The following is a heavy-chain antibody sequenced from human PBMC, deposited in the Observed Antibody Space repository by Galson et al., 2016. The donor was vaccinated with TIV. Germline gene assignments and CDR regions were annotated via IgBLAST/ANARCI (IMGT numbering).Heavy chain of an antibody. D-gene: IGHD2-21*02. CDR1: GYTLSAYY. V-gene: IGHV1-2*02. CDR2: ISPDSGAT. J-gene: IGHJ3*02. CDR3: ARVRQTCGSACSHAFDI. Sequence: SVKVSCKASGYTLSAYYLHWVRQAPGQGLEWMGWISPDSGATEYAQKFQGRVTMTRDTSIGTAYMDLGRLRSDDTAVYFCARVRQTCGSACSHAFDIWGQGTMVAVSS.